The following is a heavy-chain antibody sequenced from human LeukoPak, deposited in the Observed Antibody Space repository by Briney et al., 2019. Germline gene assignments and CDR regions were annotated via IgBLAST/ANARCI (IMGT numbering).Heavy chain of an antibody. CDR3: ARDHAAFHGFDI. V-gene: IGHV4-4*07. J-gene: IGHJ3*02. CDR1: GGSISSYH. Sequence: SETLSLTCTVSGGSISSYHWSWIRQPAGKGLEWIGSIYTSGSTNYNPSLKSRVTMSVDTSENQFSLKLSSVTAADTAVYYCARDHAAFHGFDIWGQGTMVTVSS. CDR2: IYTSGST. D-gene: IGHD2-21*01.